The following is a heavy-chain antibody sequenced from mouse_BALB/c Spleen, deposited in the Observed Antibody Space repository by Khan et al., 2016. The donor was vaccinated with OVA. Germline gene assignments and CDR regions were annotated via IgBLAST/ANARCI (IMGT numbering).Heavy chain of an antibody. CDR3: VKDGAYHRNDGWFAY. Sequence: QVQLQQSGAELARPGASVKMSCKASGYTFTSYTIHWIKKRPGQGLEWIGYINPSNGYTYYTQKIKDQATFTTDITTTKAIRQLSSMTNDDSTVYTGVKDGAYHRNDGWFAYWGQGTLVTVSA. J-gene: IGHJ3*01. CDR1: GYTFTSYT. CDR2: INPSNGYT. D-gene: IGHD2-14*01. V-gene: IGHV1-4*01.